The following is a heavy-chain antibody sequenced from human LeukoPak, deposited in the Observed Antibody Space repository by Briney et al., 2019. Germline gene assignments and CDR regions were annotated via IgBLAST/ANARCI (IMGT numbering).Heavy chain of an antibody. Sequence: ESLKISCKGSGYSSTSYWIGWVCQMPGKGLEWMGIIYPGDSDTRYTPSFQGQVTISADKSSSTAYLQWSSLKVPAADMYDCARHRLELATTTTGAYWGQGTLVTVPS. CDR2: IYPGDSDT. V-gene: IGHV5-51*01. J-gene: IGHJ4*02. CDR1: GYSSTSYW. CDR3: ARHRLELATTTTGAY. D-gene: IGHD5-24*01.